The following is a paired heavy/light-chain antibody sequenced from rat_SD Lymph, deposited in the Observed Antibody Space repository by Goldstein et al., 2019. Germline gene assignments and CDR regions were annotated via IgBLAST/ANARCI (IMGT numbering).Heavy chain of an antibody. Sequence: EVQFVETGGGLVQPGKSLKLTCATSGFTFSTAWMHWVRQFPDKRLEWIARIKDKSNNYATDYVESVKGRFTISRDDSKSSVYLQMNSLKEEDTATYYCTTQNWEGAFDYWGQGVMVTVSS. V-gene: IGHV6-13*01. D-gene: IGHD5-1*01. CDR1: GFTFSTAW. CDR3: TTQNWEGAFDY. J-gene: IGHJ2*01. CDR2: IKDKSNNYAT.
Light chain of an antibody. J-gene: IGKJ2-1*01. CDR1: QGLIHSNGNTY. CDR2: QVS. V-gene: IGKV1S28*01. Sequence: DVVLTQTPVSLLISLGGQASISCRSSQGLIHSNGNTYLHWYLQKPGQSPQLLIYQVSNRFSGIPDRFSGSGSGTDFTLKISRVEPEDLGVYYCLQRTHNPNTFGAGTKLELK. CDR3: LQRTHNPNT.